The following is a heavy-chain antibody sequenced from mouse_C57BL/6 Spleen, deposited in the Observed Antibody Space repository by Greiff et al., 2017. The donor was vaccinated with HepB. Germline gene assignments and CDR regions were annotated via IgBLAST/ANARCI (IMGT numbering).Heavy chain of an antibody. V-gene: IGHV1-53*01. Sequence: QVQLQQPGTELVKPGASVKLSCKASGYTFTSYWMHWVKQRPGQGLEWIGNINPSNGGTNYNEKFKSKATLTVDKSSSTAYMQLSSLTSENSAVYYCARGDYYGRGSFAYWGQGTLVTVSA. J-gene: IGHJ3*01. CDR3: ARGDYYGRGSFAY. CDR1: GYTFTSYW. D-gene: IGHD1-1*01. CDR2: INPSNGGT.